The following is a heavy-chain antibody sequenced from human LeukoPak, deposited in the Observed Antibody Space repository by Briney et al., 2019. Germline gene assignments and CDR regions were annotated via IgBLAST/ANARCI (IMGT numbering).Heavy chain of an antibody. CDR1: GYSFTSYW. V-gene: IGHV5-51*01. J-gene: IGHJ5*02. CDR3: ARRYCSSTSCYGTNNWFDP. CDR2: INPGDSDT. Sequence: GESLKISCKGSGYSFTSYWIGWVRQMPGKGLEWMGIINPGDSDTRYSPSFQGQVTISADKSISTAYLQWSSLKASDTAMYYCARRYCSSTSCYGTNNWFDPWGQGTLVTVSS. D-gene: IGHD2-2*01.